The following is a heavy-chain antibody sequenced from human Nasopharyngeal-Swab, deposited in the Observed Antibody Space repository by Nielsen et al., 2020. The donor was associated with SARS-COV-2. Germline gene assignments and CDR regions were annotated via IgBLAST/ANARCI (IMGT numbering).Heavy chain of an antibody. CDR1: GFTFSSYA. J-gene: IGHJ5*02. CDR3: AKEKGNGDYLRWFDP. V-gene: IGHV3-23*01. Sequence: GESLKISCAASGFTFSSYAMSWVRQVPGKGLEWVSAISGSGGSTYYADSVKGRFTISRDNSKNTLYLQMNSLRAEDTAVYYCAKEKGNGDYLRWFDPWGQGTLVTVSS. D-gene: IGHD4-17*01. CDR2: ISGSGGST.